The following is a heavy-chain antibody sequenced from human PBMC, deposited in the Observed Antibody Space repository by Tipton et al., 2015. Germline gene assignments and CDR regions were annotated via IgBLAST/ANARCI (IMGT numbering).Heavy chain of an antibody. Sequence: TLSLTCTVSGGSISSSSYYWAWIRQPPGKRLEWIGSISHSGNTYYNPSLKSRVTMSRDTSKNQFSLKLTSVTAADTAVYYCACQDYDSLTRDYQTVDYWGQGTLVTVSS. CDR2: ISHSGNT. CDR3: ACQDYDSLTRDYQTVDY. V-gene: IGHV4-39*07. CDR1: GGSISSSSYY. D-gene: IGHD3-9*01. J-gene: IGHJ4*02.